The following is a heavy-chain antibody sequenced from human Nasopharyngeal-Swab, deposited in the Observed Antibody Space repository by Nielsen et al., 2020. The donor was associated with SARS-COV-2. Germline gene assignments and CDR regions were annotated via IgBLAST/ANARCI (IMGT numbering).Heavy chain of an antibody. Sequence: GESLKISCSASGFTFSSYAMHWVRQAPGKGLKYVSAISTNGVSTYYADSVKGRFTISRDNSKNTLYLQMSSLRAEDTAVYYCVRGGDYSNYNAFDIWGQGTLVTVSS. CDR2: ISTNGVST. V-gene: IGHV3-64D*06. CDR3: VRGGDYSNYNAFDI. J-gene: IGHJ3*02. CDR1: GFTFSSYA. D-gene: IGHD4-11*01.